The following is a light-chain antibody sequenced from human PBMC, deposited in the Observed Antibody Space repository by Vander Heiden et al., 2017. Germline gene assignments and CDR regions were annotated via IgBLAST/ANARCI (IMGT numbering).Light chain of an antibody. Sequence: DVVMTQSPLSLPVTLGQPASISCRSSQSLVYCDGNTYLSWFQQRPGQSPRRLSYKVSNRDSGVPDRFSGSGSGTDFTLKISRVEAEDVGIYYCMEDTHWPYTFGRGTKLGIK. J-gene: IGKJ2*01. CDR2: KVS. V-gene: IGKV2-30*01. CDR1: QSLVYCDGNTY. CDR3: MEDTHWPYT.